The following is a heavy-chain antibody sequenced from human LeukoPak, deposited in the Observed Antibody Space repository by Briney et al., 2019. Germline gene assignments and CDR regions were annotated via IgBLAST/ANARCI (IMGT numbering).Heavy chain of an antibody. CDR1: GGSFSGYY. V-gene: IGHV4-34*01. D-gene: IGHD3-22*01. Sequence: SETLSLTCAVYGGSFSGYYCSWIRQPPGKGLEWIGEINHSGSTNYNPSLKSRVTISVDTSKNQFSLKLSSVTAADTAVSYCARSYRISYYDSSGYYYWGQGTLVTVSS. CDR3: ARSYRISYYDSSGYYY. J-gene: IGHJ4*02. CDR2: INHSGST.